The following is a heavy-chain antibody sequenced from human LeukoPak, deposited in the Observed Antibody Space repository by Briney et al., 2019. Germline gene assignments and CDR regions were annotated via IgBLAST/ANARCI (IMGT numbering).Heavy chain of an antibody. J-gene: IGHJ5*02. Sequence: SETLSLTCAVYGGSFSGYYWSWIRRPPGKGLEWIGEINHSGSTNYNPSLKSRVTISVDTSKNQFSLKLSSVTAADTAVYYCARPYSSSWYGDWFDPWGQGTLVTVSS. V-gene: IGHV4-34*01. CDR2: INHSGST. CDR3: ARPYSSSWYGDWFDP. CDR1: GGSFSGYY. D-gene: IGHD6-13*01.